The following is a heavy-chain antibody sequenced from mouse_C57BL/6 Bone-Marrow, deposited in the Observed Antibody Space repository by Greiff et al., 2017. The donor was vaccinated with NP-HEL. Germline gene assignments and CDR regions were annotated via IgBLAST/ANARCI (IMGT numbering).Heavy chain of an antibody. D-gene: IGHD2-4*01. V-gene: IGHV10-3*01. CDR2: IRSKSSNYAT. J-gene: IGHJ4*01. CDR3: VRGGITTGYYAMDY. CDR1: GFTFNTYA. Sequence: EVQLVESGGGLVQPKGSLKLSCAASGFTFNTYAMHWVRQAPGKGLEWVARIRSKSSNYATYYADSVKDRFTISRDDSQSMLYLQMNNLKTEDTAMYYCVRGGITTGYYAMDYWGQGTSVTVSS.